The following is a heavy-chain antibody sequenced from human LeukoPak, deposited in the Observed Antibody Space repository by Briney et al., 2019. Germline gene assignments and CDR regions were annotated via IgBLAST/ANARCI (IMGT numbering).Heavy chain of an antibody. CDR3: ARGYEVGSSSWYALSTYYYYYMDV. CDR2: INSDGSST. D-gene: IGHD6-13*01. V-gene: IGHV3-74*01. CDR1: GFTFSSYW. Sequence: GGSLRLSCAASGFTFSSYWMHWVRQAPGKGLVWVSRINSDGSSTSYADSVKGRFTISRDNAKNTLYLQMNSLRAEDTAVYYCARGYEVGSSSWYALSTYYYYYMDVWGKGTTVTVSS. J-gene: IGHJ6*03.